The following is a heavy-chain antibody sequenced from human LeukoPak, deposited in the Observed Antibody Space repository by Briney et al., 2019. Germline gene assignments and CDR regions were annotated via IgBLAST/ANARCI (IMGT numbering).Heavy chain of an antibody. Sequence: GGSLRLSCAASGFTVSSNYMSWVRQTPGKGLEWVSIIYSGGNTYYADSVKGRFTISRDNSMNTLDLQMNSLRAEDTAVYYCARDGRYHYFDYWGQGTLVTVSS. CDR2: IYSGGNT. J-gene: IGHJ4*02. CDR3: ARDGRYHYFDY. V-gene: IGHV3-66*01. CDR1: GFTVSSNY. D-gene: IGHD3-9*01.